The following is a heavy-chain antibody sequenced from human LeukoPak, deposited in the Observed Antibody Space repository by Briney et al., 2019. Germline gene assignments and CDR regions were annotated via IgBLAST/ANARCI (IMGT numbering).Heavy chain of an antibody. CDR1: GGSISSYY. D-gene: IGHD1-26*01. CDR3: ARYSGSYYQIYYFDY. Sequence: NPSETLSLTCTVSGGSISSYYWSWIRQPPGKGLEGIGYIYYSGSTNYNPSLKSRVTISVDTSKNQFSLKLSSVTAADTAVYYCARYSGSYYQIYYFDYWGQGTLVTVSS. CDR2: IYYSGST. J-gene: IGHJ4*02. V-gene: IGHV4-59*01.